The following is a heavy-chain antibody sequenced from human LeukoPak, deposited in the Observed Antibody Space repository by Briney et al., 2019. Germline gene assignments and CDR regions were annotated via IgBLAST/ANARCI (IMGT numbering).Heavy chain of an antibody. D-gene: IGHD2-15*01. CDR2: INTNTGNP. CDR1: GYTFTSYA. CDR3: ARELAEYCSGGSCYYTNWFDP. Sequence: ASVKVSCKASGYTFTSYAMNWVRQAPGQGLEWMGWINTNTGNPTYAQGFTGRFVFSLDTSVSTAYLQISSLKAEDTAMYYCARELAEYCSGGSCYYTNWFDPWGQGTLVTVSS. V-gene: IGHV7-4-1*02. J-gene: IGHJ5*02.